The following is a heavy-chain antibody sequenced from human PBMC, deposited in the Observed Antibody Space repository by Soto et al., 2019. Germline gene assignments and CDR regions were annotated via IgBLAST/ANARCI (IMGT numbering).Heavy chain of an antibody. D-gene: IGHD3-3*01. CDR1: GFTFSSYG. CDR3: ARNDFYRSGMEV. Sequence: QVQLVESGGGVVQPGRSLRLSCAASGFTFSSYGMHWVRQAPGKGLEWVAVIWDDGSNKYYADSVKGRFTISRDNSKNTLYLQMNSRRAEDTAVYYCARNDFYRSGMEVWGPGTTVTGSS. V-gene: IGHV3-33*01. J-gene: IGHJ6*02. CDR2: IWDDGSNK.